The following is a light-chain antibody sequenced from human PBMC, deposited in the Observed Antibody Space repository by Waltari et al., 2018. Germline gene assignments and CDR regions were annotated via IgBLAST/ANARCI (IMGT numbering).Light chain of an antibody. CDR2: AAS. V-gene: IGKV1-27*01. Sequence: DIQMTQSPSSLSASVGDRVTITCRASQGISNFLAWYQQKPQKVPTLLIYAASTLQSVVPSRFSGSGSGTDFTLTISRLQPEDVATYYCQKYNSVPFTFGPGTKVHIK. J-gene: IGKJ3*01. CDR1: QGISNF. CDR3: QKYNSVPFT.